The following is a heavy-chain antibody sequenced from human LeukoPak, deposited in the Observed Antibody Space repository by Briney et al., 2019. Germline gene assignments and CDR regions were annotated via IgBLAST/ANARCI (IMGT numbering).Heavy chain of an antibody. CDR2: ITGNGANT. CDR1: GGSFSGYY. J-gene: IGHJ5*02. CDR3: ARDRSGSYPNWFDP. Sequence: PSETLSLTCAVYGGSFSGYYWSWVRQAPGKGLEWVSAITGNGANTFYADSVKGRFTISRDNSKNTMYLQMNSLRAEDTALYYCARDRSGSYPNWFDPWGQGTLVTVSS. V-gene: IGHV3-23*01. D-gene: IGHD3-10*01.